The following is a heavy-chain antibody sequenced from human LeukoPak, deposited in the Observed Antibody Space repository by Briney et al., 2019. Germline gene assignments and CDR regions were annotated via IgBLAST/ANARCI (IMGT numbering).Heavy chain of an antibody. CDR1: GYTFTSYG. J-gene: IGHJ4*02. Sequence: ASVKVSCKASGYTFTSYGISWVRQAPGQGLEWMGWISAYNGNTNYAQKLQGRVTMTRNTSISTAYMELSSLRSEDTAVYYCARGGCSGGSCYPDYWGQGTLVTVSS. V-gene: IGHV1-18*01. D-gene: IGHD2-15*01. CDR2: ISAYNGNT. CDR3: ARGGCSGGSCYPDY.